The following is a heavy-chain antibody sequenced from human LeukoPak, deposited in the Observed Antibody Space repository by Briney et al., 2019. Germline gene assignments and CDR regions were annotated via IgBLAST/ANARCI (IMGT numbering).Heavy chain of an antibody. CDR2: ISGSGGST. V-gene: IGHV3-23*01. CDR3: AKSSYYDSSGYYREYYFDY. D-gene: IGHD3-22*01. Sequence: GGSLRLSCAASGFTFSSYAMSWVRQAPGKGLEWVSVISGSGGSTYYADSVKGRFTISRDNFKNTLYLQMNSLRAEDTAVYYCAKSSYYDSSGYYREYYFDYWGQGTLVTVSS. CDR1: GFTFSSYA. J-gene: IGHJ4*02.